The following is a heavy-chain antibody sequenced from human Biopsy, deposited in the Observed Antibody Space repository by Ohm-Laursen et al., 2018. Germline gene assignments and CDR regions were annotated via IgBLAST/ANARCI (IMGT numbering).Heavy chain of an antibody. CDR3: ARGSGYFKLDV. CDR1: GESSSGYF. J-gene: IGHJ6*02. V-gene: IGHV4-34*01. CDR2: INQSGST. D-gene: IGHD5-12*01. Sequence: SGTLSLTCAVNGESSSGYFWNWIRQPPGKGLEWIGEINQSGSTKYNPSLKRRATLSADSSNSQFSLRLTSVTAADTAIYYCARGSGYFKLDVWGQGTTVTVSS.